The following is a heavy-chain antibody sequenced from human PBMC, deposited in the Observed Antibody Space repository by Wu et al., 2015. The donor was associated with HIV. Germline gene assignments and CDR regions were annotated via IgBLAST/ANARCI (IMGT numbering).Heavy chain of an antibody. V-gene: IGHV1-69*12. CDR1: GGPLRLFG. CDR3: ATHSSVCYGDCFFDH. J-gene: IGHJ1*01. Sequence: QVQVVQSGTEVRKPGSSVKVSCKTSGGPLRLFGVSWVRQAPGQGLEWMGGIFPILDSTSYAQRFQGRVSITADDSTRTAYLEMKNLRFEDTALYFCATHSSVCYGDCFFDHWGQGSLVIVSS. CDR2: IFPILDST. D-gene: IGHD2-21*01.